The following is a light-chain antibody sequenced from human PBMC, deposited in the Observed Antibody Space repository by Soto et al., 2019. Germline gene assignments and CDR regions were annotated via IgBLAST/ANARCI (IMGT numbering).Light chain of an antibody. CDR2: QVS. CDR1: RGLVYSDGNTF. J-gene: IGKJ1*01. CDR3: VQGTHWPWT. Sequence: DVVMTQSPLSLSVTLGQPATISCRSSRGLVYSDGNTFLNWFHQRPGQSPRRLIYQVSNRDSGVTYRFSGSGSGTDYTLTISRVEADDVGIYYCVQGTHWPWTFGQGTKVEIK. V-gene: IGKV2-30*01.